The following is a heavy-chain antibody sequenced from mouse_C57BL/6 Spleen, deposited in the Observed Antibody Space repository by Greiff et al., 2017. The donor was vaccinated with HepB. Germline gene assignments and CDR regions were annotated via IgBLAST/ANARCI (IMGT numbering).Heavy chain of an antibody. J-gene: IGHJ1*03. CDR3: AKWGPFYDGSSYGYWYFDV. CDR1: GFSLTSYG. Sequence: QVQLKESGPGLVAPSQSLSITCTVSGFSLTSYGVSWVRQPPGKGLEWLGVIWGDGSTNYHSALISRLSISKDNSKSQVFLKLNSLQTDDTATYYCAKWGPFYDGSSYGYWYFDVWGTGTTVTVSS. V-gene: IGHV2-3*01. CDR2: IWGDGST. D-gene: IGHD1-1*01.